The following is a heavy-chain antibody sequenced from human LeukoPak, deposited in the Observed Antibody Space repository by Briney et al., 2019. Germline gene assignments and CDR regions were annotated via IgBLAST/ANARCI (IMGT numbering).Heavy chain of an antibody. V-gene: IGHV3-53*01. Sequence: PGGSLRLSCAASGFTVSGNYMSWVRQAPGKGLEWVSVIYSGGSTYYADSVKGRFTISRDNSKNTLYLQMNSLRAEDTAVYYCARYRPYVGIAYFDYWGQGTLVTVSS. CDR2: IYSGGST. CDR3: ARYRPYVGIAYFDY. J-gene: IGHJ4*02. CDR1: GFTVSGNY. D-gene: IGHD3-16*01.